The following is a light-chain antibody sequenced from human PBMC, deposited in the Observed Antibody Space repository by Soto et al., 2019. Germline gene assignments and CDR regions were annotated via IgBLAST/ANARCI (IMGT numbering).Light chain of an antibody. V-gene: IGKV3-11*01. CDR3: QQRSNWTWT. J-gene: IGKJ1*01. Sequence: DIVMTQSPATLSVSPGARAPLSCRASQSVTTNLAWYQQKPGQAPRLLIYDASNRATGIPARFSGSGSGTDFTLTISSLEPEDFAVYYCQQRSNWTWTFGQGTKVDIK. CDR2: DAS. CDR1: QSVTTN.